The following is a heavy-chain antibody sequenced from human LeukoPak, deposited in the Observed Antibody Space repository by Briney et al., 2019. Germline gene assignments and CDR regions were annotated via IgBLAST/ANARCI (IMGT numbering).Heavy chain of an antibody. CDR3: ARVRYDFWSGYHDY. CDR2: INPNSGGT. Sequence: ASVKVSCKASGYTFIGYYMHWVRQAPGQGLEWMGWINPNSGGTNYAQKFQGRVTMTRDTSISTAYMDLSRLRSDDTAVYYCARVRYDFWSGYHDYWGQGTLVTVSS. CDR1: GYTFIGYY. V-gene: IGHV1-2*02. D-gene: IGHD3-3*01. J-gene: IGHJ4*02.